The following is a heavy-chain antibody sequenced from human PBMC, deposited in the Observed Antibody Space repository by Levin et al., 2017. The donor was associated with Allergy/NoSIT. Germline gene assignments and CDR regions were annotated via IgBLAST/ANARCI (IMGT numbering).Heavy chain of an antibody. Sequence: GGSLRLSCAASGFTVSSNYMSWVRQAPGKGLEWVSVIYSGGSTYYADSVKGRFTISRDNSKNTLYLQMNSLRAEDTAVYYCARGHSSGYYNWFDPWGQGTLVTVSS. D-gene: IGHD3-22*01. CDR3: ARGHSSGYYNWFDP. J-gene: IGHJ5*02. V-gene: IGHV3-53*01. CDR2: IYSGGST. CDR1: GFTVSSNY.